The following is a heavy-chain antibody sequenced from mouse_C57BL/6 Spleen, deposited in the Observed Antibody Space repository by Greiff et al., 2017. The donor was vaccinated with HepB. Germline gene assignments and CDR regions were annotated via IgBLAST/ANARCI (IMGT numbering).Heavy chain of an antibody. J-gene: IGHJ4*01. CDR2: INPSNGGT. CDR3: ARDLYYAMDY. Sequence: QVQLQQPGTELVKPGASVKLSCKASGYTFTSYWMNWVKQRPGQGLEWIGNINPSNGGTNYNEKVKSKATLTVDKTSRTAYMQLSSLTSEDSAVYYCARDLYYAMDYWGQGTSVTVSS. CDR1: GYTFTSYW. V-gene: IGHV1-53*01.